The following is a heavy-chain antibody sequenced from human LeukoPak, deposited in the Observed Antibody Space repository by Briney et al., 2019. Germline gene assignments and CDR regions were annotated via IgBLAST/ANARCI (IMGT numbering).Heavy chain of an antibody. D-gene: IGHD5-24*01. CDR2: ISSSSSYI. CDR1: GFTFSSYS. J-gene: IGHJ4*02. Sequence: PGGSLRLSCAASGFTFSSYSMNWVRQAPGKGLEWVSSISSSSSYIYYADSVKGRFTISRDNAKNSLYLQMNSVRTEDTAVYYCARDGKYGDNPSAYWGQGTLVTVSA. V-gene: IGHV3-21*04. CDR3: ARDGKYGDNPSAY.